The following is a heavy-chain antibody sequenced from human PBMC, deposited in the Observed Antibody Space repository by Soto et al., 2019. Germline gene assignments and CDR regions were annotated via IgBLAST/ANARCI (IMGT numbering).Heavy chain of an antibody. Sequence: QVQLVESGGGVVQPGRSLRLSCAASGFTFSSYAMHWVRQAPGKGLEWVAVISYDGSNKYYADSVNGRFTISRDNSKNTLYLQMNSLRTEDTAVYYCARDGYYDFSGYYRYFDYWCQGTLVTVSS. CDR3: ARDGYYDFSGYYRYFDY. CDR2: ISYDGSNK. V-gene: IGHV3-30-3*01. CDR1: GFTFSSYA. J-gene: IGHJ4*02. D-gene: IGHD3-22*01.